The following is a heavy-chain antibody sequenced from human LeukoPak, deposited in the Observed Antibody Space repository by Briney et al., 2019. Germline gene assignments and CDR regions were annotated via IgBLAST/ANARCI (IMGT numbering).Heavy chain of an antibody. J-gene: IGHJ6*04. CDR3: ARDIVVVPAAIYYYYYYGMDV. D-gene: IGHD2-2*01. Sequence: GGSLRLSCAASGFTFSSYSMNWVRQAPGKGPEWVSSISSSSSYKYYADSVKGRFTISRDNAKNSLYLQMNSLRAEDTAVYYCARDIVVVPAAIYYYYYYGMDVWGKGTTVTVSS. V-gene: IGHV3-21*01. CDR1: GFTFSSYS. CDR2: ISSSSSYK.